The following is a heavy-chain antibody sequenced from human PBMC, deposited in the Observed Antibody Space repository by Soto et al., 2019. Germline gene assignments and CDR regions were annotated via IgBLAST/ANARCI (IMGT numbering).Heavy chain of an antibody. CDR3: AKDIGGGYSGYDL. D-gene: IGHD5-12*01. CDR2: ISWRSGSI. J-gene: IGHJ5*02. Sequence: SLRLSCAASGFTLADYAMHWVRQAPGKGLERVSSISWRSGSIGYAATVKSRFTISRDNAMNSLYLQMNILRAEDTALYYCAKDIGGGYSGYDLWGQGP. CDR1: GFTLADYA. V-gene: IGHV3-9*01.